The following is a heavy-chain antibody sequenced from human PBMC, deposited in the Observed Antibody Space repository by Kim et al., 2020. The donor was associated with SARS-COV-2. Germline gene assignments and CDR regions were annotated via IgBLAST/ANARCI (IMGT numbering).Heavy chain of an antibody. CDR3: AKEAAVRYFDWLLGALD. Sequence: GGSLRLSCAASGFTFSSYGMHWVRQAPGKGLEWVAVISYDGSNKYYADSVKGRFIISRDNSKNTLYLQMNSLRAEDTAVYYCAKEAAVRYFDWLLGALD. CDR1: GFTFSSYG. CDR2: ISYDGSNK. J-gene: IGHJ4*01. D-gene: IGHD3-9*01. V-gene: IGHV3-30*18.